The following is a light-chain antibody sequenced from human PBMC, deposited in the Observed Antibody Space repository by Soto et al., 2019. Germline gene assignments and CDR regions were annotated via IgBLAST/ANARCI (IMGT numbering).Light chain of an antibody. CDR2: DVS. V-gene: IGLV2-11*01. CDR1: SSDVGAYNY. J-gene: IGLJ1*01. CDR3: CSYAGSYNYV. Sequence: QSALTQPRPVSGSPGQSVTISCTGTSSDVGAYNYVSWYQQHPGKAPKVMIYDVSKRPSGVPDRFSGSKSGTTASLTISGLQANDEADYYCCSYAGSYNYVFGSGTKLTVL.